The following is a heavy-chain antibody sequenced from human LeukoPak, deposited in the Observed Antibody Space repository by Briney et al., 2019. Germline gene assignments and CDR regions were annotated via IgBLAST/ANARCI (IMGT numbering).Heavy chain of an antibody. Sequence: GGSLRLSCAASGFTFDAFGMTWVRQAPGKGLEWVSAIRGDADSTGYADSVKGRFTISRDNAKNSLYLQMNSLRVEDTALYYCARVEGHCSGGSCYNYYFDLWGRGTLVTVSS. CDR1: GFTFDAFG. CDR2: IRGDADST. CDR3: ARVEGHCSGGSCYNYYFDL. D-gene: IGHD2-15*01. J-gene: IGHJ2*01. V-gene: IGHV3-20*04.